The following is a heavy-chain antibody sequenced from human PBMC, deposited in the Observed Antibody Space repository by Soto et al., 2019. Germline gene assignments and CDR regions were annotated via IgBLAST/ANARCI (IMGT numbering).Heavy chain of an antibody. D-gene: IGHD3-22*01. CDR2: INAGNGNT. Sequence: GASVKVSCKASGYTFTSYAMHWVRQAPGQRLEWMGWINAGNGNTKYSQKFQGRVTITRDTSASTAYMELSSLRSEDTAVYYCARSIYYYDSSGYQYCFDYWGQGTLVTVSS. V-gene: IGHV1-3*01. CDR3: ARSIYYYDSSGYQYCFDY. CDR1: GYTFTSYA. J-gene: IGHJ4*02.